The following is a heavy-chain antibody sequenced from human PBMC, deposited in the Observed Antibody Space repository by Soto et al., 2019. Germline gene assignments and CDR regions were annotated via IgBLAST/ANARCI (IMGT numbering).Heavy chain of an antibody. CDR2: ISHVGNS. Sequence: QVQLEESGPGLVKPSGTLSLTCAVSGDSISSRNWWNWVRQPPGKGLEWIGQISHVGNSNYNPSLQSRLTISVDKSKNQFSLELRSVTAADTAVYYCAGAGRGDCSGFTCDSGLYGMDVGGQGTTVTVSS. CDR3: AGAGRGDCSGFTCDSGLYGMDV. J-gene: IGHJ6*02. D-gene: IGHD2-15*01. CDR1: GDSISSRNW. V-gene: IGHV4-4*02.